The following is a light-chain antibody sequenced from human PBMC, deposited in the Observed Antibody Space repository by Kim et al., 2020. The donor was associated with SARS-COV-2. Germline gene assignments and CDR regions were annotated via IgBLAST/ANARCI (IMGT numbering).Light chain of an antibody. CDR1: QNIDSW. CDR3: QQYSRFAT. V-gene: IGKV1-5*03. CDR2: KAS. Sequence: LFAIIGNRATITCRASQNIDSWLAWYQQKPGKAPKLLIYKASSLQNGVPSRFSGSGSGTEFTLTISSLQPDDFASYYCQQYSRFATFGQGTKLEIK. J-gene: IGKJ2*01.